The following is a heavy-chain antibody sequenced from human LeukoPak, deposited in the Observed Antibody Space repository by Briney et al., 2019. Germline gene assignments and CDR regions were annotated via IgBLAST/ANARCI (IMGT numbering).Heavy chain of an antibody. Sequence: GGSLRLSCAASGFTFSSDGMHWVRQASGKGLEWLTFISYDANTKYYSDSVRGRFTVSRDNSKNTMYLQMNSLRPEDTAMYYCAKDRASSWSLDYWGQGNLVTVSS. CDR3: AKDRASSWSLDY. V-gene: IGHV3-30*18. J-gene: IGHJ4*02. CDR2: ISYDANTK. D-gene: IGHD6-13*01. CDR1: GFTFSSDG.